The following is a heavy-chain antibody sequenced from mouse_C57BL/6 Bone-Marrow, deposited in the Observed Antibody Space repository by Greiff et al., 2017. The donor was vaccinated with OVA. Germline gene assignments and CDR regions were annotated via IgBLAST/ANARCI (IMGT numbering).Heavy chain of an antibody. D-gene: IGHD1-1*01. CDR2: ISSGSSTI. CDR3: ARPLPYGSSFYYAMDY. V-gene: IGHV5-17*01. CDR1: GFTFSDYG. Sequence: EVQRVESGGGLVKPGGSLKLSCAASGFTFSDYGMHWVRQAPEKGLEWVAYISSGSSTIYYADTVKGRFTISRDNAKNTLFLQMTSLRSEDTAMYYCARPLPYGSSFYYAMDYWGQGTSVTVSS. J-gene: IGHJ4*01.